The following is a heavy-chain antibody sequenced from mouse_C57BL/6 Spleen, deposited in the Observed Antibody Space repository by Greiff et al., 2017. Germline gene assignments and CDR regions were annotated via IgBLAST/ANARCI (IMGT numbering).Heavy chain of an antibody. CDR2: IDPSDSYT. CDR1: GYTFTSYW. D-gene: IGHD1-1*01. CDR3: ARWPLITTVVSGAMDY. Sequence: QVQLQQPGAELVRPGTSVKLSCKASGYTFTSYWMHWVKQRPGQGLEWIGVIDPSDSYTNYNQKFKGKATLPVDTSSSTAYMQLSSLTSEDSAVYYCARWPLITTVVSGAMDYWGQGTSVTVSS. V-gene: IGHV1-59*01. J-gene: IGHJ4*01.